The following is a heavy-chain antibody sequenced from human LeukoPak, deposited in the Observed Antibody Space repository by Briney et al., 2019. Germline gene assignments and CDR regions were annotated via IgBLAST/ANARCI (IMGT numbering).Heavy chain of an antibody. D-gene: IGHD3-22*01. Sequence: VSVKVSCKASGYTFTSYGISWVRQAPGQGLEWMGWISAYNGNTNYAQKLQGRVTMTTDTSTSTAYMELRSLRSDDTAVYYCARGAPYYYDSSGYSDYWGQGTLVTVSS. CDR1: GYTFTSYG. CDR2: ISAYNGNT. V-gene: IGHV1-18*01. J-gene: IGHJ4*02. CDR3: ARGAPYYYDSSGYSDY.